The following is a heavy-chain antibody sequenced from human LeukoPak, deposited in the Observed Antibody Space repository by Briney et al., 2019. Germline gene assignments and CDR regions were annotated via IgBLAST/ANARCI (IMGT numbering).Heavy chain of an antibody. J-gene: IGHJ4*02. Sequence: GGSLRLSCAASGFIFSDYGMHWVRQAPGKGLEWVAVIWNDGSNTYYGDSVKGLFTISRDNAKNSLYLQMNSLRAEDTAVYYCARDMYSGSYYGVNYWGQGTLVTVSS. V-gene: IGHV3-33*01. CDR3: ARDMYSGSYYGVNY. CDR1: GFIFSDYG. CDR2: IWNDGSNT. D-gene: IGHD1-26*01.